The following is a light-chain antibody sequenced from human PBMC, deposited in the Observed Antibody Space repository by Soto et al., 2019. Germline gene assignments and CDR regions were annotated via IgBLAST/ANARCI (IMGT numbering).Light chain of an antibody. CDR2: DVT. V-gene: IGLV2-14*03. CDR3: SSYTTINTVVV. CDR1: TSDIGAYNY. Sequence: QSALTQPASVSGSPGQSITFSCTGTTSDIGAYNYVSWYQHHPGKAPKLLIYDVTDRPSGVSDRFSGSKSGTTASLTVSGLQAEDEADYCCSSYTTINTVVVFGGGTKLTVL. J-gene: IGLJ3*02.